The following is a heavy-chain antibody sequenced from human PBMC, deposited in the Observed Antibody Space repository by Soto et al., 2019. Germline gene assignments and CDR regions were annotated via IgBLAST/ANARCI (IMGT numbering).Heavy chain of an antibody. CDR3: ARFGDWNDNWFDP. D-gene: IGHD1-1*01. V-gene: IGHV4-38-2*01. CDR2: IYHSGGT. J-gene: IGHJ5*02. CDR1: GYSISSGYY. Sequence: KPSETLSLTCAVSGYSISSGYYWGWIRQPPGKGLEWIGSIYHSGGTYYNPSLKSRVTISVDTSKNQFSLKLSSVTAADTAVYYCARFGDWNDNWFDPWGQGTLVTVSS.